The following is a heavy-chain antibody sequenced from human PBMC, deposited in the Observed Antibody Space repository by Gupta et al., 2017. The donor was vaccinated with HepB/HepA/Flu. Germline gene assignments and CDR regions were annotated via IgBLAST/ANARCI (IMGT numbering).Heavy chain of an antibody. CDR3: AKDWCSYGYGYYFDY. J-gene: IGHJ4*02. CDR2: ISYDESNK. D-gene: IGHD5-18*01. CDR1: GFTFRTHG. Sequence: QVQLVESGGGVVQPGRSLRLSCAASGFTFRTHGIHWVRQAPGKGLEWVAVISYDESNKYYADSVKGRFTISRDNSKNTLYLQMNSLRAEDTAVYYGAKDWCSYGYGYYFDYWGQGTLVTVSS. V-gene: IGHV3-30*18.